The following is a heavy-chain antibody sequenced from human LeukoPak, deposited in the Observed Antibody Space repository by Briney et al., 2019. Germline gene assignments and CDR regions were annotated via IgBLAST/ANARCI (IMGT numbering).Heavy chain of an antibody. CDR1: GDSVSSSSAA. Sequence: SQTLSLTCAISGDSVSSSSAAWNWIRQSPSRGLEWLGRTYYRPKRYNDYADSVKSRITINPDTSTNQFSLQLNSVTPEDTAVYYCARGVIGDRRYFDYWGQGNLVSVSS. J-gene: IGHJ4*02. CDR2: TYYRPKRYN. CDR3: ARGVIGDRRYFDY. D-gene: IGHD7-27*01. V-gene: IGHV6-1*01.